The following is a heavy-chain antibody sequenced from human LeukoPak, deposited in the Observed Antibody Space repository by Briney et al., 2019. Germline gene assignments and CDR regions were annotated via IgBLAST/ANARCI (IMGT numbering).Heavy chain of an antibody. Sequence: GGSLRLSCAASGFSFDDYTMHWVRQAPGKGLEWVSLISWDGHTVLYEESVKGRFTISRDNAKNSLYLQMNSLIAEDSAVYYCARETRSAYYYDSNDAFDIWGQGTMVTVSS. CDR2: ISWDGHTV. CDR1: GFSFDDYT. CDR3: ARETRSAYYYDSNDAFDI. V-gene: IGHV3-43*01. J-gene: IGHJ3*02. D-gene: IGHD3-22*01.